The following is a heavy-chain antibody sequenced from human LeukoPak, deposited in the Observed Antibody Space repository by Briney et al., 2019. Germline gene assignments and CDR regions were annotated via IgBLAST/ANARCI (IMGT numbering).Heavy chain of an antibody. V-gene: IGHV4-39*01. CDR2: IYYSGST. CDR1: GGSISSSSYY. D-gene: IGHD2-21*01. J-gene: IGHJ3*02. Sequence: PSEILSLTCTVSGGSISSSSYYWGWIRQPPGKGLEWIGSIYYSGSTYYNPSLKSRVTISVDTSKNQFSLKLSSVTAADTAVCYCARQGTYCGGDCYHDAFDIWGQGTMVTVSS. CDR3: ARQGTYCGGDCYHDAFDI.